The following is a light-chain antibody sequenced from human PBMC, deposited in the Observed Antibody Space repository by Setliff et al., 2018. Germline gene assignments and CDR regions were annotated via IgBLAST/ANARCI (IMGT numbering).Light chain of an antibody. CDR2: DVS. J-gene: IGLJ1*01. Sequence: QSSLTQPASVSGSPGQSITISCTGTSSDVGGYDYVSWYQQHPDKAPKLMIFDVSNRPSGVSNRFSGSKSGNTAPPTISGLQAEDEADYYCSSYAGSSTLYVFGTGTKVTVL. CDR3: SSYAGSSTLYV. V-gene: IGLV2-14*03. CDR1: SSDVGGYDY.